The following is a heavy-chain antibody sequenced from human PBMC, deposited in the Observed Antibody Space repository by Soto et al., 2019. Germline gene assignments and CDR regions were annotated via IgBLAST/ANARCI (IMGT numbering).Heavy chain of an antibody. J-gene: IGHJ4*02. V-gene: IGHV3-7*01. CDR3: ARDIGFDYVN. Sequence: PGGSLRLSCAVSEFNVMSYWMSWVRQAPGKGLEWVASIKEDGSEIYYLQSVRGRFTISRDSAGNALHLAMNYLSAEDTGVYFCARDIGFDYVNWGQGT. CDR1: EFNVMSYW. D-gene: IGHD3-16*01. CDR2: IKEDGSEI.